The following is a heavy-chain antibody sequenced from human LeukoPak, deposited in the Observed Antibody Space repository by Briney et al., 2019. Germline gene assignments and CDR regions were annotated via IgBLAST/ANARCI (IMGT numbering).Heavy chain of an antibody. D-gene: IGHD3-9*01. J-gene: IGHJ4*02. Sequence: GGSLRLSCAASGLTFSRYGMSWVRQAPGKGLEWVSTISGSGGITNYADSVKGRFTMSRDNSKNTLYLQMNSLRAEDTAVYYCARGRYDILTGYWDYWGQGTLVTVSS. CDR1: GLTFSRYG. V-gene: IGHV3-23*01. CDR2: ISGSGGIT. CDR3: ARGRYDILTGYWDY.